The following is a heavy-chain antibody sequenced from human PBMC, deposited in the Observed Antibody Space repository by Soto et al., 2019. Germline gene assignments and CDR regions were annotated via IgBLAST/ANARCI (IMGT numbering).Heavy chain of an antibody. J-gene: IGHJ6*02. Sequence: PSEILSLTCTVSGGSISSYYWSWIRQPPGKGLEWIGYIYYSGSTNYNPSLKSRVTISVDTSKNQFSLKLSSVTAADTAVYYCARDRFYSNYADYYYYYGMDVWGQGTTVTVSS. CDR2: IYYSGST. CDR1: GGSISSYY. CDR3: ARDRFYSNYADYYYYYGMDV. D-gene: IGHD4-4*01. V-gene: IGHV4-59*01.